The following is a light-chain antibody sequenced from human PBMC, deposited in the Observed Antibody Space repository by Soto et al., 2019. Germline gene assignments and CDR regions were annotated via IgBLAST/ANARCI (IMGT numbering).Light chain of an antibody. CDR1: QSINSRY. V-gene: IGKV3-20*01. Sequence: EIVLTQSPGTLSLSPGERATLSCRASQSINSRYLAWYQQKPGQAPRLLIYGASSRATGIPDRFSGSGSGTDFTLTISRLEPEDFAVYYCQQCGRSPGFTFGPGTKVDIK. CDR3: QQCGRSPGFT. CDR2: GAS. J-gene: IGKJ3*01.